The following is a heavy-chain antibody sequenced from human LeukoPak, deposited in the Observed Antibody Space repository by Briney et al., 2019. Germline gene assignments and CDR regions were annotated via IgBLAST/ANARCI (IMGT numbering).Heavy chain of an antibody. V-gene: IGHV3-11*01. CDR2: ITNSGSTI. CDR3: AGPPMANFDS. Sequence: PGGSLRLSCAASGFTFSDYYMNWIRQAPGKGLEWVSYITNSGSTIDYADSVKGRFTISRDNAKNSLYLQMNSLRAEDTAVYYCAGPPMANFDSWGQGTLVTVFS. CDR1: GFTFSDYY. D-gene: IGHD5-24*01. J-gene: IGHJ4*02.